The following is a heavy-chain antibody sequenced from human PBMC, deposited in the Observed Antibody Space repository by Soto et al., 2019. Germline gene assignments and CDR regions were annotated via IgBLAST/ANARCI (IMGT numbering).Heavy chain of an antibody. V-gene: IGHV4-59*01. Sequence: QVQLQESGPGLVKPSETLSLTCTVSGGSISSYYWSWIRQSPGKGLEWIGYIYYSGSTKYNPSLKSRVTISGDPSKTPFSLKLSSVTAADTAVYYCARGRGDTAMAWYYWGQGTLVTVSS. CDR2: IYYSGST. J-gene: IGHJ4*02. CDR1: GGSISSYY. CDR3: ARGRGDTAMAWYY. D-gene: IGHD5-18*01.